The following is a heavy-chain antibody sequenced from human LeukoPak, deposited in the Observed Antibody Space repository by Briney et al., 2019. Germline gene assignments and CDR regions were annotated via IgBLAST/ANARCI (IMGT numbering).Heavy chain of an antibody. J-gene: IGHJ4*02. CDR1: GYTFTGYY. CDR2: INPNSGGA. Sequence: ASVKVSCKASGYTFTGYYMHWVRQAPGQGPEWMGWINPNSGGANYAQKFQGRVTMTRDTSISTGYMELSSLRSDDTAVYYCARSADYSNQHNDYWGQGTLVTVSS. D-gene: IGHD4-11*01. CDR3: ARSADYSNQHNDY. V-gene: IGHV1-2*02.